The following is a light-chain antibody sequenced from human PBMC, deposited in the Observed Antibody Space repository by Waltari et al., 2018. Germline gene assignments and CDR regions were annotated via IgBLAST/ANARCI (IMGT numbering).Light chain of an antibody. J-gene: IGLJ6*01. CDR3: SSYTSSSTLV. V-gene: IGLV2-14*03. CDR2: DVS. CDR1: SSDVGGYNY. Sequence: QSALTQPASVSGSPGQSITISCTGTSSDVGGYNYVSWYQQHQGKAPKLMIYDVSNRPSGVSNRFSGSKSCNTASLTISGLQAEDDADYYCSSYTSSSTLVFGSGTKVTVL.